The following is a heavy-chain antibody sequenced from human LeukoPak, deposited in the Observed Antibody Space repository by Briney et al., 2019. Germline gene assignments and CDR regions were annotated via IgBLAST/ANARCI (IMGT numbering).Heavy chain of an antibody. CDR3: AKEDFGPEEDYYGMDV. CDR1: GFTFDDYA. D-gene: IGHD2/OR15-2a*01. CDR2: ISWNSGSI. V-gene: IGHV3-9*01. J-gene: IGHJ6*02. Sequence: PGRSLRLSCAASGFTFDDYAMHWVRQAPGKGLEWVSGISWNSGSIGYADSVKGRFTISRDNAKNSLYLQMNSLRAEDTALYYCAKEDFGPEEDYYGMDVWGQGTTVTVSS.